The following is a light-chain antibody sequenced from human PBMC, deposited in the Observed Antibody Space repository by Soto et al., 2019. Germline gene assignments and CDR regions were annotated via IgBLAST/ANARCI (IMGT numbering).Light chain of an antibody. Sequence: EFVWTEYPDTLSLSPGERATLSCRASQSVSANYLAWYQQKPGQAPRLLIYSASSRATGIPDRFSGSGSGTDFTLTISRLEPEDFAVYYCKQYGSSPWTFGQGTKVEIK. CDR1: QSVSANY. CDR2: SAS. J-gene: IGKJ1*01. CDR3: KQYGSSPWT. V-gene: IGKV3-20*01.